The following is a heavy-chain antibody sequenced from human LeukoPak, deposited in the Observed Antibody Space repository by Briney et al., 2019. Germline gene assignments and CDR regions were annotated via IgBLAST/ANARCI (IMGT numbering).Heavy chain of an antibody. J-gene: IGHJ4*02. CDR3: ARGIAGGYSYGLDY. CDR1: GFTVSSNY. CDR2: IYSAGST. V-gene: IGHV3-66*02. D-gene: IGHD5-18*01. Sequence: GGSLRLSCAASGFTVSSNYMSWVRQAPGKGLEWVSVIYSAGSTYYADSVKGRFTISRDNSKNTLYLQMNSLRAEDTAVYYCARGIAGGYSYGLDYWGQGTPVTVSS.